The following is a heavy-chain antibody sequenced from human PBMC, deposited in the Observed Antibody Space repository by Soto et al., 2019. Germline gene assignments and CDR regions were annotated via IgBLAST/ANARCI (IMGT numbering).Heavy chain of an antibody. CDR3: ARETYYDFAGDFDY. CDR1: GGSISSSSYY. D-gene: IGHD3-3*01. Sequence: SETLSLTCTVSGGSISSSSYYLGWIRPPPGKGLEWIGSIYYSGSTYYNPSLKSRVTISVDTSKNQFSLKLSSVTAADTAVYYCARETYYDFAGDFDYWGQGTLVTVSS. CDR2: IYYSGST. J-gene: IGHJ4*02. V-gene: IGHV4-39*02.